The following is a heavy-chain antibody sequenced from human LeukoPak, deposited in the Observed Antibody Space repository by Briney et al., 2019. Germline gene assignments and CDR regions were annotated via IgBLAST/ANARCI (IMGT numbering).Heavy chain of an antibody. CDR2: MNPNSGNT. D-gene: IGHD3-10*01. J-gene: IGHJ4*02. Sequence: ASVKVSCKSSGYTFTSYDINWVRQATGQGLEWMGWMNPNSGNTGYAQKFQGRVTMTRNTSISTAYMELSSLRFEDTAVYYCAAKGGSGSHGLYWGQGTLVTVSS. CDR3: AAKGGSGSHGLY. V-gene: IGHV1-8*01. CDR1: GYTFTSYD.